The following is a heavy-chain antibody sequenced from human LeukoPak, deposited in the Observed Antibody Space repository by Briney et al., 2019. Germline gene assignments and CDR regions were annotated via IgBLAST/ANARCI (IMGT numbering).Heavy chain of an antibody. Sequence: PGGSLRLSCAASGFTFSSYAMSWVRQAPGKGLEWVSSISGSGGSTYYADSVKGRFTISRDNSKNTLYLQMNSLRAEDTAVFYCAKLMTTVTFNDYWGQGTLVTVSS. CDR1: GFTFSSYA. CDR3: AKLMTTVTFNDY. V-gene: IGHV3-23*01. CDR2: ISGSGGST. J-gene: IGHJ4*02. D-gene: IGHD4-17*01.